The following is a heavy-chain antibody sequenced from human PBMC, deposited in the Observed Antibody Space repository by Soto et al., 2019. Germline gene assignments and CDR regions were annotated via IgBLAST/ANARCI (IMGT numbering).Heavy chain of an antibody. Sequence: SETLSLTCAVYGGSFSGYYWSWIRQPPGKGLEWIGEINHSGSTNYNPSLKSRVTISVDTSKNQFSLKLSSVTAADTDVYYCARVTTMVRGPPNPYYYYYMDVWGKGTTVTVSS. D-gene: IGHD3-10*01. CDR1: GGSFSGYY. V-gene: IGHV4-34*01. J-gene: IGHJ6*03. CDR3: ARVTTMVRGPPNPYYYYYMDV. CDR2: INHSGST.